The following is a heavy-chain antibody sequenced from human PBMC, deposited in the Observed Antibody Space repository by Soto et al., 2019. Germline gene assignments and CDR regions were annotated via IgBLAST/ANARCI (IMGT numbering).Heavy chain of an antibody. V-gene: IGHV3-33*01. J-gene: IGHJ4*02. Sequence: GGSLRLSCAASGFTFSSYGMHWVRQAPGKGLEWVAVIWYDGSNKYYAETVKGRFTISRDNSKNTLYLQMNSLRAEDTAVYYCARDEARPLGYWGQGTLVTVSS. D-gene: IGHD6-6*01. CDR1: GFTFSSYG. CDR2: IWYDGSNK. CDR3: ARDEARPLGY.